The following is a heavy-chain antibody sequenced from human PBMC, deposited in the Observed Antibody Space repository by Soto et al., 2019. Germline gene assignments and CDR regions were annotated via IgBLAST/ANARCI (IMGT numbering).Heavy chain of an antibody. J-gene: IGHJ4*01. Sequence: PGGSLRLSCVAPGFKFDDYGMHWVRHTPWKGLEWIAGLSKDSLSISYGASMKGRFTISRDNAKNSLYLQLNSPRPEDTALYYCVKDALTAVAFYFDYWGRGALVTVSS. CDR3: VKDALTAVAFYFDY. D-gene: IGHD6-19*01. V-gene: IGHV3-9*01. CDR1: GFKFDDYG. CDR2: LSKDSLSI.